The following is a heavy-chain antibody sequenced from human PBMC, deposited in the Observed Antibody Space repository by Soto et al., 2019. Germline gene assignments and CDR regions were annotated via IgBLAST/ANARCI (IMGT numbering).Heavy chain of an antibody. CDR1: SGTFSRYT. Sequence: QGHLVQSGAEVKKPGSSVKVSCKASSGTFSRYTLCWVRQAPGQGLEWMGAIIPIVGVSYEQKFQGRVTISADESTSTAHLELGSLTSEDTAIYSCARTHFYEPGGVFDYFDYWGQGTLLTVSS. D-gene: IGHD3-22*01. CDR3: ARTHFYEPGGVFDYFDY. CDR2: IIPIVGV. J-gene: IGHJ4*02. V-gene: IGHV1-69*01.